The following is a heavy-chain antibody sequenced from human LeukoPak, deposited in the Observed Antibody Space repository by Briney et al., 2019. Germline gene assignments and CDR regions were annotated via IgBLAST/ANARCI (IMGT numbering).Heavy chain of an antibody. D-gene: IGHD3-22*01. CDR2: ITSTSETI. Sequence: PGGSLRLSCAVSGFIFSDYYMSWIRQAPGKGLEWISYITSTSETIHYADSVKGRFTISRDNAKNSLYLQMNSLRAEDTAVYYCARPSQVASDSSGYLGYWGQGTLVTVSS. V-gene: IGHV3-11*01. CDR3: ARPSQVASDSSGYLGY. J-gene: IGHJ4*02. CDR1: GFIFSDYY.